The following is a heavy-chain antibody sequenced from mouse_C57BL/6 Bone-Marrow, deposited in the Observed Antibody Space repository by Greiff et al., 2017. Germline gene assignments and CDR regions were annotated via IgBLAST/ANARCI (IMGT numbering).Heavy chain of an antibody. V-gene: IGHV2-6*01. CDR1: GFSLTSYG. CDR2: IWGVGST. D-gene: IGHD3-2*02. Sequence: VKLMESGPGLVAPSQSLSITCTVSGFSLTSYGVDWVRQSPGKGLEWLGVIWGVGSTNYNSALKSRLSISKDNSKSQVFLKMNSLQTDDTAMYYCARLDSSGTGFAYWGQGTLVTVSA. CDR3: ARLDSSGTGFAY. J-gene: IGHJ3*01.